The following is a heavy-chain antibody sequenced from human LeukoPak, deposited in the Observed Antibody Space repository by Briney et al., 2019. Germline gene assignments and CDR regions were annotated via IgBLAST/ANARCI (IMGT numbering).Heavy chain of an antibody. CDR1: GFTFDDYA. D-gene: IGHD3-22*01. Sequence: GRSLRLSCAASGFTFDDYAMHWVRQAPGKGLEWVSGISWDSGSVDSADSVKGRFTISRDNARNSLYLQMNSLRAEDTALYYCAKGNSYDSSGLPFDYWGQGTLVTVSS. CDR3: AKGNSYDSSGLPFDY. CDR2: ISWDSGSV. V-gene: IGHV3-9*01. J-gene: IGHJ4*02.